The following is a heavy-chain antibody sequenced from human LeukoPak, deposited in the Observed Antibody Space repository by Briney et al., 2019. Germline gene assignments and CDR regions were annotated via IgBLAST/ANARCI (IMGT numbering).Heavy chain of an antibody. J-gene: IGHJ5*02. CDR1: GFTFSSYW. V-gene: IGHV3-74*01. CDR3: ARDPIWFGEAAVNWFDP. CDR2: INSDGSST. D-gene: IGHD3-10*01. Sequence: PGGSLRLSCAASGFTFSSYWMHWVRQAPGKGLVWVSRINSDGSSTSYADSVKGRFTISRDNAKNTLHLQMNSLRAEDTAVYYCARDPIWFGEAAVNWFDPWGQGTLVTVSS.